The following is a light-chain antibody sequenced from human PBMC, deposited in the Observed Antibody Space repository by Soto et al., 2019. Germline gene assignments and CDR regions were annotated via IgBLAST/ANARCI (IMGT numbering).Light chain of an antibody. CDR2: DVS. Sequence: QSALTQPRSVSGSPGQSVTISCTGTSSDVGGYNSVSWYQQHPGKAPKLMIYDVSRRPSGLPDRFSGSKSGNTASLTISGLQAEDEADYYCCSYAGNYTWVFGGGTKLTVL. CDR1: SSDVGGYNS. CDR3: CSYAGNYTWV. J-gene: IGLJ3*02. V-gene: IGLV2-11*01.